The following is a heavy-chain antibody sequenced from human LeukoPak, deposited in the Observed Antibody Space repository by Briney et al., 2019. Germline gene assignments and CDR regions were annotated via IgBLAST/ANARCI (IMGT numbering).Heavy chain of an antibody. D-gene: IGHD3-16*01. V-gene: IGHV3-23*01. CDR3: AKASWVSSADAVL. J-gene: IGHJ4*02. Sequence: QSGGSLRLSCVASGFIFRDYAMIWVRQTPAGGLEWVSSLRGDGETFYTDSVKGRFTLSRDHSRNTVYLQLSNLRVEDTAVYYCAKASWVSSADAVLWGQGTLVTVS. CDR1: GFIFRDYA. CDR2: LRGDGET.